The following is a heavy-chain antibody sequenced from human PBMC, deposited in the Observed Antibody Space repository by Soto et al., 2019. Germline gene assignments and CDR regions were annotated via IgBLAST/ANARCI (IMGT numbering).Heavy chain of an antibody. J-gene: IGHJ4*02. Sequence: QVQLVQSGAEVKKPGASLKVSCKASGYTFTSYGMHWVRQAPGQRLEWMGWINAGNGNRKYSQKFQGRVTITRDTSASTAYMELSSLRSEDTAVYYCARGEGIAVYWGQGTLVTVSS. CDR2: INAGNGNR. CDR1: GYTFTSYG. CDR3: ARGEGIAVY. D-gene: IGHD6-19*01. V-gene: IGHV1-3*01.